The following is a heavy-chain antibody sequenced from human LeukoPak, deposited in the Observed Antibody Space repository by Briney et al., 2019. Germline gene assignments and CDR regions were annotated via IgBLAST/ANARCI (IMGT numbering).Heavy chain of an antibody. CDR3: ARSASIAARLLDY. D-gene: IGHD6-6*01. CDR1: GGSISSSSYY. V-gene: IGHV4-39*01. Sequence: SETLALACTVSGGSISSSSYYWGWIRQPPGKWLEWIGRIYYSGTTYYNPSLTSRVTISVDTSKNQFSLKLSSVTAADTAVYYCARSASIAARLLDYWGQGTLVTVSS. CDR2: IYYSGTT. J-gene: IGHJ4*02.